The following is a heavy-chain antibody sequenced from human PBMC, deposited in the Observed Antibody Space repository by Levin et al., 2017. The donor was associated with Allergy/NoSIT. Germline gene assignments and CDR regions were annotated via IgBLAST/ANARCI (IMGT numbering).Heavy chain of an antibody. Sequence: GESLKISCKASGYTFTGYYMHWVRQAPGQGLEWMGWINPNSGGTNYAQKFQGRVTMTRDTSISTAYMELSRLRSDDTAVYYCQFVGGVHYDSSGYYPFDYWGQGTLVTVSS. CDR1: GYTFTGYY. CDR3: QFVGGVHYDSSGYYPFDY. CDR2: INPNSGGT. D-gene: IGHD3-22*01. V-gene: IGHV1-2*02. J-gene: IGHJ4*02.